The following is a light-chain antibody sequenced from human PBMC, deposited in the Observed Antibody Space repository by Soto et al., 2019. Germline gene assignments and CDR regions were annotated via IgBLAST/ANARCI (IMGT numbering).Light chain of an antibody. CDR2: KAS. V-gene: IGKV1-5*03. CDR1: QSISRG. J-gene: IGKJ4*01. Sequence: DIQMTQSPSTLSAAVGDRVIITCRASQSISRGLAWYQQKPGKAPKLLIYKASSLQSGVPSRFSGSGSGTEFTLTISSLQPDDFATYYCQQYSSYSSLFGGGTKVEIK. CDR3: QQYSSYSSL.